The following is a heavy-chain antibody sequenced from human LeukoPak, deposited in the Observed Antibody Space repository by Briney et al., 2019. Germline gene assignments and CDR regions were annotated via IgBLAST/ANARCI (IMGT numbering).Heavy chain of an antibody. Sequence: SETLSLTCTVSGGSISSSSYYWGWIRQPPGKGLEGIGSIYHSGSTNYNPSLKSRVTISVDKSKNQFSLKLSSVTAADTAVYYCARDSGYYDSSGYPEYFQHWGQGTLVTVSS. CDR3: ARDSGYYDSSGYPEYFQH. V-gene: IGHV4-39*07. CDR1: GGSISSSSYY. J-gene: IGHJ1*01. D-gene: IGHD3-22*01. CDR2: IYHSGST.